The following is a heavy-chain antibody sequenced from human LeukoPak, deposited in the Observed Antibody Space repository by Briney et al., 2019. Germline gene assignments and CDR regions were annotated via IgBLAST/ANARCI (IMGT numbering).Heavy chain of an antibody. Sequence: ASVKVSCKVSGYTLTELSMHWVRQAPGKGLEWMGGFDPEDGETIYAQKFQGRVTMTEDTPTDTAYMELSSLRSEDTAVYYCATAPNSMVRGVMNRWGQGTLVTVSS. V-gene: IGHV1-24*01. D-gene: IGHD3-10*01. CDR3: ATAPNSMVRGVMNR. CDR1: GYTLTELS. J-gene: IGHJ4*02. CDR2: FDPEDGET.